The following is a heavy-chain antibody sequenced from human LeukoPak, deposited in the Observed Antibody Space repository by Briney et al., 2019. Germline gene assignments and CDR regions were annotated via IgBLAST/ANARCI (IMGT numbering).Heavy chain of an antibody. CDR1: GFSLSSYG. CDR3: AKDRPYISSWYGCSTP. J-gene: IGHJ5*02. Sequence: QSGGSLRLSCAASGFSLSSYGMTWVRQAPGKGLEWVSTLSDRAGGTHYADSVKGRFTISRDNSRNTLYLQMHSLRVEDTAVYYCAKDRPYISSWYGCSTPWGQGTLVTVSS. D-gene: IGHD2-2*01. V-gene: IGHV3-23*01. CDR2: LSDRAGGT.